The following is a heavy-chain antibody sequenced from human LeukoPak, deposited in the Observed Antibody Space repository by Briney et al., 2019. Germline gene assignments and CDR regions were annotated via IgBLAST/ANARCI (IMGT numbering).Heavy chain of an antibody. J-gene: IGHJ6*04. D-gene: IGHD6-13*01. CDR3: ARQEQQLVYYYYGMDV. Sequence: PGGSLRLSCAASGFTFSDYYMSWIRQAPGKGLEWVAVISYDGSNKYYADSVKGRFTISRDNSKNTLYLQMNSLRAEDTAVYYCARQEQQLVYYYYGMDVWGKGTTVTVSS. CDR1: GFTFSDYY. V-gene: IGHV3-30*03. CDR2: ISYDGSNK.